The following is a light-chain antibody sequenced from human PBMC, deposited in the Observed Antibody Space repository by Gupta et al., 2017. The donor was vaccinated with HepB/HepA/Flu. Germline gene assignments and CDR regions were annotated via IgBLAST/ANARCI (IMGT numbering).Light chain of an antibody. Sequence: IVMTQSPATLSVSPGERATLSCGASQSVSSNLAWYQHKPGQPPRLLIYSASTRATGVPARFSGSGYGTEFTLTISSLQSEDFAIYYCQQYSNWPPWTFGQGTKVEIK. CDR3: QQYSNWPPWT. CDR2: SAS. CDR1: QSVSSN. V-gene: IGKV3-15*01. J-gene: IGKJ1*01.